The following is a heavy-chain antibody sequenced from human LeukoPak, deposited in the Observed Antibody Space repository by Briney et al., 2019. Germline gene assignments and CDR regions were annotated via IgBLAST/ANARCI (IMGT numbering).Heavy chain of an antibody. CDR1: AGSISLYNTYY. CDR2: IYYSGST. Sequence: PSETLSLTCTVSAGSISLYNTYYWNWIRQSPGKGLEWIGYIYYSGSTSYNPSLKSRVTISVDTFRNQFSLKLTSVTAADTAVYYCARVGKYDFWSGHDETRLDYWGQGSLVTVSS. CDR3: ARVGKYDFWSGHDETRLDY. D-gene: IGHD3-3*01. J-gene: IGHJ4*02. V-gene: IGHV4-59*01.